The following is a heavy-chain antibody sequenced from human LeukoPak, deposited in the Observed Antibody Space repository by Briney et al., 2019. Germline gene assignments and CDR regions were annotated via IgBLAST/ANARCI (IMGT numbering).Heavy chain of an antibody. CDR3: ARDWPQRDYYDSSGLSDY. CDR2: ISYDGSNK. Sequence: GGSLRLSCAASGFTFSSYAMHWVRQAPGKGLEWVAVISYDGSNKYYADSVKGRFTISRDNSKNTLYLQMNSLRAEDTAVYYCARDWPQRDYYDSSGLSDYWGQGTLVTVSS. V-gene: IGHV3-30-3*01. J-gene: IGHJ4*02. D-gene: IGHD3-22*01. CDR1: GFTFSSYA.